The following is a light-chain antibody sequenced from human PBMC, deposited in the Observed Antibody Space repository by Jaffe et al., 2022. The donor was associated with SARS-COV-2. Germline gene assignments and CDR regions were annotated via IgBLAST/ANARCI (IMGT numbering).Light chain of an antibody. CDR3: QQSYSTPQT. J-gene: IGKJ1*01. Sequence: DIQMTQSPSSLSASVGDRVTITCRASQNIDKFLNWYQQKPGKAPKVLIYAASSLHSGVPSRFSGSGSGTDFTLTITSLQPEDFATYYCQQSYSTPQTFGQGTNVDFK. CDR2: AAS. CDR1: QNIDKF. V-gene: IGKV1-39*01.